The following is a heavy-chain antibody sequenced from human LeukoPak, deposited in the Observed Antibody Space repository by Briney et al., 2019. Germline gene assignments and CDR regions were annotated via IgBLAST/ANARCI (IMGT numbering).Heavy chain of an antibody. D-gene: IGHD2-2*01. CDR3: ARDPSNTSGRYIYFDY. CDR2: ISTYNGDT. CDR1: GYTFTGYA. J-gene: IGHJ4*02. V-gene: IGHV1-18*01. Sequence: GASVKVSCKASGYTFTGYAISWVRQAPGQGLEWMGWISTYNGDTNYAQNFQGRVTMTTDTSTTTAYMELRSLRSDDSAIYFCARDPSNTSGRYIYFDYWGQGTLVTVSS.